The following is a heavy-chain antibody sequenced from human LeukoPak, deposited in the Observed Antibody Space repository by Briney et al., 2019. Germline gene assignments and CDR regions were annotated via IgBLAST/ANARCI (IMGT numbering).Heavy chain of an antibody. CDR3: ARVEWEPGEYMDV. D-gene: IGHD1-26*01. J-gene: IGHJ6*03. CDR1: GYTFTGYC. V-gene: IGHV1-2*02. Sequence: ASVKVSCKASGYTFTGYCMHWVRQAPGQGLEWMGWINPNSGGTNYAQKFQGRVTMTRDTSISTAYMELSRLRSDDTAVYYCARVEWEPGEYMDVWGKGTTVTVSS. CDR2: INPNSGGT.